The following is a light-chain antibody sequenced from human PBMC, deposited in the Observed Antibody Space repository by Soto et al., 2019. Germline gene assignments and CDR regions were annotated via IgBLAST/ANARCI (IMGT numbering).Light chain of an antibody. CDR1: QSISSC. Sequence: DIQMTQSPSSPSAYLGDRVTITCRSFQSISSCLNLYQQKPGKATKLLIYAASRLQSGVPSRFSGSRSATDFTLTISSLQPEDFATYYCQQSYSTPHTFGGGTKVDIK. CDR3: QQSYSTPHT. V-gene: IGKV1-39*01. J-gene: IGKJ4*01. CDR2: AAS.